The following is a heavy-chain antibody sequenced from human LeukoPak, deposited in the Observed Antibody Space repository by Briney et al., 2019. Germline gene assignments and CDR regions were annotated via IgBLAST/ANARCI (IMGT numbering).Heavy chain of an antibody. V-gene: IGHV4-31*03. CDR1: GASITSGGYY. Sequence: PSETLSLTCTVSGASITSGGYYWSWIRQHPGKGLEWIGYISYSGSTYYNPSLKSRVTISVDTSKNQFSLKLSSVTAADTAVYYCARDQYHGLFDYWGQGTLVAVSS. CDR3: ARDQYHGLFDY. J-gene: IGHJ4*02. D-gene: IGHD2-2*01. CDR2: ISYSGST.